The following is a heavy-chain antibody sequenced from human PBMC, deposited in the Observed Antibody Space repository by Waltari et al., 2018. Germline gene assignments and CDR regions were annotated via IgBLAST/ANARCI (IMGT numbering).Heavy chain of an antibody. CDR3: ARNQVETALGY. CDR1: GVTVSNTY. Sequence: EVQLVESGGGLIQPGGSLRLSCVASGVTVSNTYRTWLRQAPGKGLELVSLIYSGGTTYYADSVRGRFTISRDGSKNTVYLQMNSLRAEDTAVYFCARNQVETALGYWGQGTLVTVSS. CDR2: IYSGGTT. V-gene: IGHV3-53*01. J-gene: IGHJ4*02. D-gene: IGHD2-21*02.